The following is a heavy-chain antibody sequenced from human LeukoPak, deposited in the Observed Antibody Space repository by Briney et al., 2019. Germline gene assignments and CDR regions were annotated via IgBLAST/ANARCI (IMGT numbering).Heavy chain of an antibody. CDR2: INTNAGNP. CDR1: GYTFSNYA. J-gene: IGHJ6*03. V-gene: IGHV7-4-1*02. CDR3: ARVGRRFLGLDITFYYYYMDV. D-gene: IGHD3-10*01. Sequence: GASVKVSCRASGYTFSNYAINWVRQAPGQGLEWMGWINTNAGNPTYAQGFTGRFVFSLDTSVSTAYLQISSLKAEDTAVYYCARVGRRFLGLDITFYYYYMDVWGKGTTVTVSS.